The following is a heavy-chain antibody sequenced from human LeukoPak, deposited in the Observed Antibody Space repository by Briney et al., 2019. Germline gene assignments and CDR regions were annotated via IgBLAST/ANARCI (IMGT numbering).Heavy chain of an antibody. J-gene: IGHJ6*03. CDR2: ISGSGGTT. CDR3: TKQYCTSSASCYNYYDYYTDV. V-gene: IGHV3-23*01. CDR1: RFTFSSYA. D-gene: IGHD2-2*02. Sequence: PGGSLRLSCGASRFTFSSYAMTWVRQAPGKGLEWVSVISGSGGTTDYADSVKGRFTISRENSKNTLYLQMNRLRAEDTAVYYCTKQYCTSSASCYNYYDYYTDVWGKGTTVTVSS.